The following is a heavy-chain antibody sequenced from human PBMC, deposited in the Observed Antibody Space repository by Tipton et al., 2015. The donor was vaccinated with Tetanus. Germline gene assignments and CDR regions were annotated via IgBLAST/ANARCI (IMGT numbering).Heavy chain of an antibody. CDR3: AGVTAQRTELYFEH. CDR1: GDSVSGYY. J-gene: IGHJ1*01. D-gene: IGHD2-8*02. Sequence: TLSLTCTVSGDSVSGYYWSWIRQPPGKGLEWVGYVYYTGDTNYNPSVKRRVTISMDRAENKISLKMTSVTAADTAVYYCAGVTAQRTELYFEHWGQGTQVTVSS. CDR2: VYYTGDT. V-gene: IGHV4-59*02.